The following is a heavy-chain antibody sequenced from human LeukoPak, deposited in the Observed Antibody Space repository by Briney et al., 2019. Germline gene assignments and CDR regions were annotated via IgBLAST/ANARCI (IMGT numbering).Heavy chain of an antibody. Sequence: PGESLRLSCAASGFTFNRYWMHWVRQAPGKGLVWVSHINSDGSITSYAESVKGRFTVSRDNAKNTLYLQMDSLRAEDTAVYYCARGPPGYYNGMDVWGQGTTVSVSS. CDR3: ARGPPGYYNGMDV. CDR2: INSDGSIT. CDR1: GFTFNRYW. J-gene: IGHJ6*02. V-gene: IGHV3-74*01.